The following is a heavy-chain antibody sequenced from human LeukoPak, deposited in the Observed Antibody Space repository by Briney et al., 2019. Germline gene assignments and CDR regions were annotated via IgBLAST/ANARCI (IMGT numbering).Heavy chain of an antibody. CDR2: INPNSGGT. V-gene: IGHV1-2*02. Sequence: ASVKVSCKAPGYTFTCYYMHWVRQAPGQGLEWMGWINPNSGGTNYAQKFQGRVTMTRDTSISTAYMELSRLRSDDTAVYYCAREVVPAAHFDYWGQGTLVTVSS. D-gene: IGHD2-2*01. CDR3: AREVVPAAHFDY. CDR1: GYTFTCYY. J-gene: IGHJ4*02.